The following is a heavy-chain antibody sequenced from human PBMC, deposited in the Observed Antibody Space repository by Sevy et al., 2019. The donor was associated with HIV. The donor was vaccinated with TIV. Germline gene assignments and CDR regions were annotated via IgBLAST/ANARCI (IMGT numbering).Heavy chain of an antibody. CDR1: GFTFDDYT. V-gene: IGHV3-49*03. Sequence: GGSLRLSCTASGFTFDDYTMSWFRQAPGKGLEWVGFIRSKAYGGTTEYAASVKGRFTIPRDDSKSIAFLQMNSVKTEDTAMYYCTRDLGYYDSSRMYDYWGQGTLVTVSS. J-gene: IGHJ4*02. D-gene: IGHD3-22*01. CDR3: TRDLGYYDSSRMYDY. CDR2: IRSKAYGGTT.